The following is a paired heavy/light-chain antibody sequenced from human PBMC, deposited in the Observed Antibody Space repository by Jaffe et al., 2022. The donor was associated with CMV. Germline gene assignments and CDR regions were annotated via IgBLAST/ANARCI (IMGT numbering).Heavy chain of an antibody. Sequence: QVQLVQSGAEVKKPGASVKVSCKASGYSFISYGINWVRQAPGQGLEWLGWISAYNGKTNYVKKFQGRITMTTETSTSTAYMELRSLISDDTAVYYCAREGSIAAAGGGFDIWGQGTMVTVSS. CDR1: GYSFISYG. V-gene: IGHV1-18*01. J-gene: IGHJ3*02. CDR3: AREGSIAAAGGGFDI. D-gene: IGHD6-13*01. CDR2: ISAYNGKT.
Light chain of an antibody. CDR2: STS. Sequence: EIVLTQSPGTLSLSPGARATLSCRASQSLTSNYLAWYQQKPGQAPRLLIYSTSRRATGIPDRFSGSGSETHFTLTISRLEPEDFAVYYCQHYAGSPTWTFGQGTKVEIK. J-gene: IGKJ1*01. CDR3: QHYAGSPTWT. V-gene: IGKV3-20*01. CDR1: QSLTSNY.